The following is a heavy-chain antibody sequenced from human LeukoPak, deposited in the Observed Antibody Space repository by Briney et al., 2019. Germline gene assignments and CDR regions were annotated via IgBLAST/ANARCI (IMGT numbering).Heavy chain of an antibody. CDR1: GYTLTELS. Sequence: ASVKVSCKVSGYTLTELSMHWVRQAPGKGLEWMGGFNPEDGETIYAQKFQGRVTMTRDTSISTAYMELSRLRSDDTAVYYCARASGSFDYWGQGTLVTVSS. J-gene: IGHJ4*02. D-gene: IGHD2-15*01. CDR2: FNPEDGET. V-gene: IGHV1-24*01. CDR3: ARASGSFDY.